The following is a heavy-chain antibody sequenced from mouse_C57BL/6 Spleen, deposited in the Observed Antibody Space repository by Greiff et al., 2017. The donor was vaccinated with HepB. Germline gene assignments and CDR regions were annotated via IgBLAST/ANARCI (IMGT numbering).Heavy chain of an antibody. CDR2: IDPSDSYT. CDR3: AKGGAYCCDAPSLTLYAMGY. J-gene: IGHJ4*01. CDR1: GYTFTSYW. V-gene: IGHV1-69*01. Sequence: VQLQQPGAELVMPGASVKLSCKASGYTFTSYWMHWVKQRPGQGLEWIGEIDPSDSYTNYNQKFKGKSTLTVDKSSSTAYMQLSSLTSEDSAVYYCAKGGAYCCDAPSLTLYAMGYWGQGTSVTVSS. D-gene: IGHD6-2*01.